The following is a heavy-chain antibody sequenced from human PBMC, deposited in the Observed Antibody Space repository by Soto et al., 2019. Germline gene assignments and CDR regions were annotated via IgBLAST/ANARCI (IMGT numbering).Heavy chain of an antibody. CDR1: GDSISSGGYA. Sequence: PSETLSLTCAVSGDSISSGGYAWTWIRQSPGKGLEWIGYIYLTGVTYYNPSLKSRVTISVDRSKSQFSLRLTSVTAADTAVYYCVRGHYDGHAMDVWGQGTTVPVSS. V-gene: IGHV4-30-2*06. J-gene: IGHJ6*02. CDR3: VRGHYDGHAMDV. CDR2: IYLTGVT. D-gene: IGHD4-17*01.